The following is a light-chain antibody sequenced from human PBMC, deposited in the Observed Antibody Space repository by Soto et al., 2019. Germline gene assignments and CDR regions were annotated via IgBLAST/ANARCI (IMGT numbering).Light chain of an antibody. CDR1: QSVSTN. V-gene: IGKV3-15*01. J-gene: IGKJ4*01. Sequence: EIVMTQSPATLSVSPGERVTLSCRASQSVSTNLAWYQQNPGQPPRPLFSGASTRATGVPARFSGSGSGTEFTLTISSLQSEDFAVYYCQHYNNLWGFGGGTKVEIK. CDR3: QHYNNLWG. CDR2: GAS.